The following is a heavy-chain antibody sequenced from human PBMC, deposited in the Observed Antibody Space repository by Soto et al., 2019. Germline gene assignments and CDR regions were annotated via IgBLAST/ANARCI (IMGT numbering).Heavy chain of an antibody. J-gene: IGHJ6*02. CDR2: IYYSGST. CDR1: GGSISSYY. Sequence: PSETLSLTCTVSGGSISSYYWSWIRQPPGKGLEWIGYIYYSGSTNYNPSLKSRVTISVDTSKNQFSLKLSSVTAADTAVYYCATTLRLFYGMDVWGQGTTVTVS. CDR3: ATTLRLFYGMDV. V-gene: IGHV4-59*01. D-gene: IGHD3-3*01.